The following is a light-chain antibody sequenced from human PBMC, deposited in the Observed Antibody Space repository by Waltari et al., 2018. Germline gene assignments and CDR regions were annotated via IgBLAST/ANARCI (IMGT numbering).Light chain of an antibody. V-gene: IGKV3-20*01. Sequence: EIVLTQSPGTLSLSLGERATVSCRASQSVSRALAWDQQKPGQAPRLLIYGASTRATGLPDRFSGSGSGTDFSLTISRLEPDDFAVYYCQHYLRLPVTFGQGTTVEI. CDR3: QHYLRLPVT. CDR1: QSVSRA. J-gene: IGKJ1*01. CDR2: GAS.